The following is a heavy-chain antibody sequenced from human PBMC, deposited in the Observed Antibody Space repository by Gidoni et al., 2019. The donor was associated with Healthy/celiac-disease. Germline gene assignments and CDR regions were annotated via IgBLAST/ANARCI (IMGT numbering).Heavy chain of an antibody. Sequence: QVQLVQSGAEVKKPGASVQVSCKASGYTFTSYYMHWVRQAPGQGLEWMGIINPSGGSTSYAQKFQGRVTMTRDTSTSTVYMELSSLRSEDTAVYYCARGGGPDSGYDTRLYWGQGTLVTVSS. CDR3: ARGGGPDSGYDTRLY. CDR2: INPSGGST. J-gene: IGHJ4*02. V-gene: IGHV1-46*01. CDR1: GYTFTSYY. D-gene: IGHD5-12*01.